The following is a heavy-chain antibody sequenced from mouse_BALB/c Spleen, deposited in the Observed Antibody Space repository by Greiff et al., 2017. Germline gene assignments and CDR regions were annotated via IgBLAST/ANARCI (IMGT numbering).Heavy chain of an antibody. Sequence: VQLQQSGAELVRPGTSVKVSCKASGYAFTNYLIEWVKQRPGQGLEWIGVINPGSGGTSYNQKFKGKATLTVDKSSSTAYMELRSLTSEDTAVYYCTRGGIWYFDYWGQGTTLTVSS. V-gene: IGHV1-54*01. CDR2: INPGSGGT. D-gene: IGHD2-1*01. CDR3: TRGGIWYFDY. CDR1: GYAFTNYL. J-gene: IGHJ2*01.